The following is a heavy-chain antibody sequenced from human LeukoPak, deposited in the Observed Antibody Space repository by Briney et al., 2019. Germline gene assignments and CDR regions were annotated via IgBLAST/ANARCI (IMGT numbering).Heavy chain of an antibody. D-gene: IGHD2-15*01. CDR3: ASERSYCSGGSCYVVFDP. Sequence: SQTLSLTCAISGDSVSSNSAAWNWIRQSPSRGLEWLGRTYYRSKWYNDYAVSVKSRITINPDISKNQFSLQLNSVTPEDTAVYYCASERSYCSGGSCYVVFDPWGQGTQVTVSS. V-gene: IGHV6-1*01. J-gene: IGHJ5*02. CDR1: GDSVSSNSAA. CDR2: TYYRSKWYN.